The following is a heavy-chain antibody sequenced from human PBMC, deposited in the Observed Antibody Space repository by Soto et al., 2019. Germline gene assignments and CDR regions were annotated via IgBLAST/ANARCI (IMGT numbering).Heavy chain of an antibody. V-gene: IGHV4-31*03. Sequence: LSLTCTVSGGSISSGGYYWSWIRQHPGKGLEWIGYIYYSGSTYYNPSLKSRVTISVYTSKNQFSLKLSSVTAADTAVYYCARDYYDSSGYYYSDYWGQGTLVTVSS. J-gene: IGHJ4*02. CDR2: IYYSGST. CDR3: ARDYYDSSGYYYSDY. CDR1: GGSISSGGYY. D-gene: IGHD3-22*01.